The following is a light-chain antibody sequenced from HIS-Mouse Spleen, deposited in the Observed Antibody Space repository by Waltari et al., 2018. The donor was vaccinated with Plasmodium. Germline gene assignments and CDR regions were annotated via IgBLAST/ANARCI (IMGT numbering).Light chain of an antibody. CDR3: SSYTSSSTLYVV. Sequence: QSALTQPASVSGSPGQSITISCTGTGSDGGGYNYVSWYQQHPGKAPKLMIYDVSNRPSGVSNRFSGSKSGNTASLTISGLQAEDEADYYCSSYTSSSTLYVVFGGGTKLTVL. J-gene: IGLJ2*01. CDR1: GSDGGGYNY. V-gene: IGLV2-14*03. CDR2: DVS.